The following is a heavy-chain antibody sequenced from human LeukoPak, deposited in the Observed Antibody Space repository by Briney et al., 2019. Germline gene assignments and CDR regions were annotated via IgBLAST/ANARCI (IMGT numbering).Heavy chain of an antibody. CDR1: GYTFTSYG. Sequence: GASVKVSCKASGYTFTSYGISWVRQAPGQGLEWMGWISAYNGNTNYAQKLQGRVTMTRDTSTSTVYMELSSLRSEDTAVYYCARDREGYDFWSGYDIWGQGTMVTVSS. CDR2: ISAYNGNT. V-gene: IGHV1-18*01. D-gene: IGHD3-3*01. J-gene: IGHJ3*02. CDR3: ARDREGYDFWSGYDI.